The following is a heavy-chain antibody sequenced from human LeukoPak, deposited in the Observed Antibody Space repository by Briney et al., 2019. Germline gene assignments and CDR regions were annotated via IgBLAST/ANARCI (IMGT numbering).Heavy chain of an antibody. CDR3: ATDPVAVPGRSDY. Sequence: ASVKVSCKASGYIFTNYHMHWVRQAPGQGLEWMAIINPSGGSTSYAQKFQGRVTMTRDMSTSTVYMELSSLRSEDTAVHYCATDPVAVPGRSDYWGQGTLVTVSS. D-gene: IGHD6-19*01. CDR2: INPSGGST. V-gene: IGHV1-46*01. CDR1: GYIFTNYH. J-gene: IGHJ4*02.